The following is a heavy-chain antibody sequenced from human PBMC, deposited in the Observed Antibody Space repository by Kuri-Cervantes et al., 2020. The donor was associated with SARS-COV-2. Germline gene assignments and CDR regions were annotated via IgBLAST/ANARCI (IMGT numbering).Heavy chain of an antibody. CDR3: ARATAGGELHAFDI. J-gene: IGHJ3*02. Sequence: ESLKISCAVSGYSISSGYYWGWIRQPPGKGLEWIGSIYHSGSTYYNPSLKSRVTISVDTSKNQFSLKLSSVTAADTAVYYCARATAGGELHAFDIWGQGTMVTVSS. CDR2: IYHSGST. CDR1: GYSISSGYY. V-gene: IGHV4-38-2*01. D-gene: IGHD1-26*01.